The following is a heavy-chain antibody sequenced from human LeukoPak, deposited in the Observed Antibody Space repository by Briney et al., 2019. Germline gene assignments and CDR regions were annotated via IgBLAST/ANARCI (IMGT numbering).Heavy chain of an antibody. CDR2: IYYSGNT. V-gene: IGHV4-30-4*01. CDR3: ASGGVFLTEDWYFDL. J-gene: IGHJ2*01. D-gene: IGHD2/OR15-2a*01. Sequence: SQTLSLTCTVSGGSIISGACSWSWIRQRPGKGLEWNGYIYYSGNTNSNPTRESRLTISIATSKGQFSLQLTSMTAADTAVYFCASGGVFLTEDWYFDLWGRGTLVT. CDR1: GGSIISGACS.